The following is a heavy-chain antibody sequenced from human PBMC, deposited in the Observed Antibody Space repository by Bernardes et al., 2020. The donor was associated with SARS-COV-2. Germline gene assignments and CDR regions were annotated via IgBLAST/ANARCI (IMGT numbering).Heavy chain of an antibody. CDR2: INHSGST. CDR3: ARGAIFGSGWFGYFDY. D-gene: IGHD6-19*01. CDR1: GGSFSGYY. V-gene: IGHV4-34*01. Sequence: ETLSLTCAVYGGSFSGYYWSWIRQPPGKGLEWIGEINHSGSTNYNPSLKSRVTISVDTSKNQFSLKLSSVTAADTAVYYCARGAIFGSGWFGYFDYWGQGTLVTVSS. J-gene: IGHJ4*02.